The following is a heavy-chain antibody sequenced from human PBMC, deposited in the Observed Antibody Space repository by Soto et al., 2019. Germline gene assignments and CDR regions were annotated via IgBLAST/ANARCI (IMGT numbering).Heavy chain of an antibody. D-gene: IGHD2-8*02. V-gene: IGHV3-23*01. Sequence: SLTLSCAASGFTFICYAVGSVRQAPGKGLEWVSAISGSGGSTYYADSVKGRFTISRDNSKNTLYLQMNSLRGEDTAVYYCATPGGVDYYYFGMAVWGQGTTVPVSP. J-gene: IGHJ6*01. CDR3: ATPGGVDYYYFGMAV. CDR2: ISGSGGST. CDR1: GFTFICYA.